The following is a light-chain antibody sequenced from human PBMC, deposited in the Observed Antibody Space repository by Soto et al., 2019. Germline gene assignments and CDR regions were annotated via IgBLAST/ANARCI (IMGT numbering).Light chain of an antibody. CDR3: QHYNSYSEA. CDR1: HTISNN. CDR2: GAS. J-gene: IGKJ1*01. Sequence: DIVLTQSPVTLSVSPGERATLSCRASHTISNNLAWYQRRPGQAPRLLIHGASTRATGVPARFSGSGSGTEFTLTISSLQPDDFATYYCQHYNSYSEAFGQGTKVDIK. V-gene: IGKV3-15*01.